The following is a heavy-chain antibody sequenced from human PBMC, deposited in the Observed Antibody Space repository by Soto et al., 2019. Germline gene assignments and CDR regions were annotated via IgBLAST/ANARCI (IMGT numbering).Heavy chain of an antibody. CDR1: EFTFSDFV. Sequence: DVQLLESGGSLVQPGGSLRLSCAASEFTFSDFVMSWVRQAPGKGLEWVSSVTGSGGSTYYADSVRGRFTISRDNSKNTLHLQMNSLRGDDTAVYYCAKGSLYCNTLSCYSFGYFFDFWGQGTQVTVSS. V-gene: IGHV3-23*01. D-gene: IGHD2-2*01. CDR3: AKGSLYCNTLSCYSFGYFFDF. CDR2: VTGSGGST. J-gene: IGHJ4*02.